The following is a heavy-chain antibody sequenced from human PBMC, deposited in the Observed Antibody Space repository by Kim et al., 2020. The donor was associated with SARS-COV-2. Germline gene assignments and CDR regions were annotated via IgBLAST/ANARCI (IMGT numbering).Heavy chain of an antibody. V-gene: IGHV3-30*18. D-gene: IGHD3-22*01. CDR3: AKNPYHRSSGYQKIYYYG. CDR1: GFTFSSYG. CDR2: ISYDGSNK. Sequence: GGSLRLSCAASGFTFSSYGMHWVRQAPGKGLEWVAVISYDGSNKYYADSVKGRFTISRDNSKNTLYLQMNSLRAEDTAVYYCAKNPYHRSSGYQKIYYYG. J-gene: IGHJ6*01.